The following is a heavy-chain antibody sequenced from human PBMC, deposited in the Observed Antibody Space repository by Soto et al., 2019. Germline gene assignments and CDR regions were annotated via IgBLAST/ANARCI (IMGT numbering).Heavy chain of an antibody. D-gene: IGHD5-18*01. CDR2: ISAYNGNT. Sequence: ASVKVSCKASGYTFTSYGISWVRQAPGQGLEWMGWISAYNGNTNYAQKLQGRVTMTTDTSTSTAYMELRSLRSDDTAVYYCARSGYSYGCEAGVSVALDYWGQGTLVTVSS. CDR3: ARSGYSYGCEAGVSVALDY. J-gene: IGHJ4*02. CDR1: GYTFTSYG. V-gene: IGHV1-18*01.